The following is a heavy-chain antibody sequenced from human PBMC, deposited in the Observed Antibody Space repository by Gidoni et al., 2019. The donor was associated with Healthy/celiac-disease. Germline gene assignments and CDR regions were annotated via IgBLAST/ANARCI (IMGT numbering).Heavy chain of an antibody. CDR1: GSSPSHARMG. D-gene: IGHD3-10*01. CDR2: IFSNDEK. J-gene: IGHJ4*02. CDR3: ARIPRSRGEGEDFDY. Sequence: QVTLKESGPVLVKPTETLTLTCTVSGSSPSHARMGVSWIRQPPGKALEWLAHIFSNDEKSYNTSLKSRLTISKDTSKSQVVLTMTNMDPVDTATYYCARIPRSRGEGEDFDYWGQGTLVTVSS. V-gene: IGHV2-26*01.